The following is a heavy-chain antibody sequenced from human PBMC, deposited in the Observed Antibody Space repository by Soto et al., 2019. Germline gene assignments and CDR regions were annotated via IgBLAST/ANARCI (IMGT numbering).Heavy chain of an antibody. CDR3: AKDPKCCTIGSHFLDNWFDP. CDR2: ISYDGSHQ. J-gene: IGHJ5*02. D-gene: IGHD2-8*01. CDR1: GFTSSNYG. V-gene: IGHV3-30*18. Sequence: GGSLRLSCAASGFTSSNYGMHWVRQTPGKGLEWVAVISYDGSHQFYTDSVKGRFTISRDNSKNTLYLQMNSLKTEDTAMYYCAKDPKCCTIGSHFLDNWFDPWGQGTLVTVSS.